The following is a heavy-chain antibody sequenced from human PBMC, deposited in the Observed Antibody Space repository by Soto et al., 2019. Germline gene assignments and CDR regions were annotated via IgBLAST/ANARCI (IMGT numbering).Heavy chain of an antibody. Sequence: PGGSLRLSCAASGFTFSSYGMHWVRQAPGKGLEWVAVISYDGSNKYYADSVKGRFTISRDNSKNTLYLQMNSLRAEDTAVYYCAKSIAARRRYYGMDVWGQGTTVTVSS. V-gene: IGHV3-30*18. CDR3: AKSIAARRRYYGMDV. D-gene: IGHD6-6*01. CDR1: GFTFSSYG. J-gene: IGHJ6*02. CDR2: ISYDGSNK.